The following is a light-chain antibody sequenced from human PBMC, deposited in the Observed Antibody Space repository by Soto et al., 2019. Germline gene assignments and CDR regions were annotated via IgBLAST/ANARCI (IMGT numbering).Light chain of an antibody. J-gene: IGKJ1*01. CDR2: DSS. V-gene: IGKV3-20*01. CDR3: QQYGSSPVT. CDR1: QRVSNSY. Sequence: EIVLSQSPDALALSPGERVTLSCGASQRVSNSYLVWYQQKPGQAPKLLIYDSSTRATGIPDRFSGSGSGTDFTLTISRLEPEDFAVYYCQQYGSSPVTFGQGTKVDIK.